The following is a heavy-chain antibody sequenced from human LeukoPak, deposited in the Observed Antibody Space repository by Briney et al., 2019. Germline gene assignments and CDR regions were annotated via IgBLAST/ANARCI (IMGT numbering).Heavy chain of an antibody. CDR1: GYTFTGYY. D-gene: IGHD6-19*01. Sequence: ASVKVSCKASGYTFTGYYMHWVRQAPGQELEWMGWINPNSGGTNYAQKFQGRVTMTRDTSISTAYMELSRLRSDDTAVYYCARDIAYSSGQDYWGQGTLVTVSS. CDR2: INPNSGGT. J-gene: IGHJ4*02. CDR3: ARDIAYSSGQDY. V-gene: IGHV1-2*02.